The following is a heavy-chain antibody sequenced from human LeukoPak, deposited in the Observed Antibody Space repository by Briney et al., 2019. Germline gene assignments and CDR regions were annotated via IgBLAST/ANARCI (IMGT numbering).Heavy chain of an antibody. CDR1: GFTYSSYS. CDR2: ISSTGNTA. Sequence: PGGSLRLSCAAPGFTYSSYSVNWVRQAPGKGLEWVAYISSTGNTAYYADSVKGRFSISRDNAKNSLYLQMNSLRDEDTAVYYCASGGIGYCSSTSCQYWGQGTLVTVSS. J-gene: IGHJ4*02. CDR3: ASGGIGYCSSTSCQY. V-gene: IGHV3-48*02. D-gene: IGHD2-2*01.